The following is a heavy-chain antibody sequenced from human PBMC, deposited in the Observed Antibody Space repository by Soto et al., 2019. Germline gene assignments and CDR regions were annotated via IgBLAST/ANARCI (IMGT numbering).Heavy chain of an antibody. J-gene: IGHJ6*02. CDR1: GGSISSYY. Sequence: SETLSRTCTVSGGSISSYYWSWIRQPPGKGLEWIGYIYYSGSTNYNHSLKSRVTRSVDTSKNQFSLKLSSVTAADTAVYYCAGAGYYDSSGYYRPYYYYGMDVWGQGTTVTVSS. V-gene: IGHV4-59*01. D-gene: IGHD3-22*01. CDR2: IYYSGST. CDR3: AGAGYYDSSGYYRPYYYYGMDV.